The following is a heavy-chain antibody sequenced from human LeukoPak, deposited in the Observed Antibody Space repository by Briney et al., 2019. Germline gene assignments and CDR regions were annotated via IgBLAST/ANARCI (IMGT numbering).Heavy chain of an antibody. CDR1: GFTFSSYW. CDR2: INSDGSST. CDR3: AKGDSSGYYSGQHDY. J-gene: IGHJ4*02. V-gene: IGHV3-74*01. Sequence: PGGSLRLSCAASGFTFSSYWMHWVRQAPGKGLVWVSRINSDGSSTSYADSVKGRFTISRDNSKNTLYLQMNSLRAEDTAVYYCAKGDSSGYYSGQHDYWGQGTLVTVSS. D-gene: IGHD3-22*01.